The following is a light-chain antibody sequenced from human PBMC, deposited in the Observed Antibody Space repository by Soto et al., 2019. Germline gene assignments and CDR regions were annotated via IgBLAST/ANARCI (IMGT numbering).Light chain of an antibody. CDR2: GAS. V-gene: IGKV3-15*01. Sequence: IVMTQSPATLSVSPGERATLSCRASQSVSSNLAWYQQKPGQAPRLLIYGASTRATGIPARFSGSGSGTEFTLTISSLQSEDFAVYYCQQYNNWPPTWTFGQWTKVDIK. CDR1: QSVSSN. J-gene: IGKJ1*01. CDR3: QQYNNWPPTWT.